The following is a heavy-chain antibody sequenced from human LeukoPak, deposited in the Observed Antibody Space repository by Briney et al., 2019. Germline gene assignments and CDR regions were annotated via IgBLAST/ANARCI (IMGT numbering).Heavy chain of an antibody. CDR3: ASAPRQGSIGGLDY. CDR1: GASISSSTNY. Sequence: SDTLSLTCSVSGASISSSTNYWGWIRQPPGKGLEWIGAIYYTGTTYYNPSLRSRVTISVDTSKNHFSLKLSSVTAADTALYYCASAPRQGSIGGLDYWGQGTLVTVSS. J-gene: IGHJ4*02. V-gene: IGHV4-39*02. D-gene: IGHD3-16*01. CDR2: IYYTGTT.